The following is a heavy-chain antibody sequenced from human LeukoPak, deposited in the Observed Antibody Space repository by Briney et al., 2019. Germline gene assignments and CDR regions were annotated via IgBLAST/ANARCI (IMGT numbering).Heavy chain of an antibody. Sequence: GGSLRLSCAASGFTLRSHAMSWVRQAPGKGLEWVSAISGSGGSTDYADSVKGRFTISRDNSKNTLYLQMNSLRADDTAVYYCAKQMSTVTFTPFDYWGQGTLVTVSS. V-gene: IGHV3-23*01. CDR3: AKQMSTVTFTPFDY. D-gene: IGHD3-16*01. CDR2: ISGSGGST. J-gene: IGHJ4*02. CDR1: GFTLRSHA.